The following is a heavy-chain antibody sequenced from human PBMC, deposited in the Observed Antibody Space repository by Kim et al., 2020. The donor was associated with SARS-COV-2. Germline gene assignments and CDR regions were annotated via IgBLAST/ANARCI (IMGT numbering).Heavy chain of an antibody. J-gene: IGHJ4*02. CDR2: INHSGST. Sequence: SETLSLTCAVYGGSFSGYYWSWIRQPPGKGLEWIGEINHSGSTNYNPSLKSRVTISVDTSKNQFSLKLSSVTAADTAVYYCASGRSGSYYSPRRPFDYWGQGTLVTVSS. CDR3: ASGRSGSYYSPRRPFDY. D-gene: IGHD3-10*01. CDR1: GGSFSGYY. V-gene: IGHV4-34*01.